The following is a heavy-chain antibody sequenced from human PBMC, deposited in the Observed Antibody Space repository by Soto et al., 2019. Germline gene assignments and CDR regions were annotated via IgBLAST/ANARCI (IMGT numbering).Heavy chain of an antibody. CDR1: GGSISSYY. CDR3: ARHSGVEGFGELVSDPDYYYGMDV. D-gene: IGHD3-10*01. Sequence: SETLSLTCTVSGGSISSYYWSWIRQPPGKGLEWIGYIYYSGSTNYNPSLKSRVTISVDTSKNQFSLKLSSVTAADTAVYYCARHSGVEGFGELVSDPDYYYGMDVWGQGTTVTVSS. J-gene: IGHJ6*02. CDR2: IYYSGST. V-gene: IGHV4-59*08.